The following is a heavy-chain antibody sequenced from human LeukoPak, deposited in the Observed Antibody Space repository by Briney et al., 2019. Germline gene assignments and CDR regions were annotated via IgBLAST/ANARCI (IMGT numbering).Heavy chain of an antibody. Sequence: SETLSLTCAVSAASISNYYWSWIRQAPGKGLEWIGYISTSGSTNYNPSLKSRVTISVDTSKNQFSLKLSSVTAADTAVYYCARWGITMVRGVIPHYYYVDVWGKGTTVTVSS. CDR1: AASISNYY. CDR3: ARWGITMVRGVIPHYYYVDV. V-gene: IGHV4-4*09. D-gene: IGHD3-10*01. J-gene: IGHJ6*03. CDR2: ISTSGST.